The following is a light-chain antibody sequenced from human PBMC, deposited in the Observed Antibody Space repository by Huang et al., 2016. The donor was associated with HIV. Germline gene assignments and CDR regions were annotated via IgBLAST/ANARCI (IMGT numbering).Light chain of an antibody. V-gene: IGKV1-9*01. Sequence: IQLTQSPSSLSASVGDRVTITCRASQDISTNLAWYQQKPGKPPKVLIYAASTLQSGVPSRFSGSTSGTYFSLTITNLQSEDFATYYCQQLDTYPITFGQGIRLDIK. CDR3: QQLDTYPIT. J-gene: IGKJ5*01. CDR1: QDISTN. CDR2: AAS.